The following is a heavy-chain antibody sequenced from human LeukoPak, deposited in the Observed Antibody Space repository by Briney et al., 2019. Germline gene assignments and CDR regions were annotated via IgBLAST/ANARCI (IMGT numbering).Heavy chain of an antibody. Sequence: PGGSLRLSCAASGFTFNSYAMSWVRQAPGRGLEWVSGISESGGTTYYADSVKGRFTISRDNSKNTLYLQMNSLRAEDTAVYYCAKDSHIVVVIATPGYFDYWGQGTLVTVSS. V-gene: IGHV3-23*01. CDR2: ISESGGTT. CDR3: AKDSHIVVVIATPGYFDY. CDR1: GFTFNSYA. D-gene: IGHD2-21*01. J-gene: IGHJ4*02.